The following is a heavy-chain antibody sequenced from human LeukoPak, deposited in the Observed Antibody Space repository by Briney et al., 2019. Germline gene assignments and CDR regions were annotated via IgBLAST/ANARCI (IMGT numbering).Heavy chain of an antibody. CDR2: INHSGST. Sequence: SETLSLTCAVYGGSFSGYYWSWIRQPPGKGLEWIGEINHSGSTNYNPSLKSRVTISVDTSKNQFSLKLSSVTAGDTAVYYCARGERRRGSAAGSLPYWGQGTLVTVSS. V-gene: IGHV4-34*01. D-gene: IGHD6-13*01. J-gene: IGHJ4*02. CDR1: GGSFSGYY. CDR3: ARGERRRGSAAGSLPY.